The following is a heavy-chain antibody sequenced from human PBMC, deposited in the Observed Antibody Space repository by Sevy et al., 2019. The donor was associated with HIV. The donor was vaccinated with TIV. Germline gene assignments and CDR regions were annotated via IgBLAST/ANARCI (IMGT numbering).Heavy chain of an antibody. J-gene: IGHJ4*02. CDR2: IKQDGSEK. V-gene: IGHV3-7*01. D-gene: IGHD6-13*01. CDR3: ARMVFTQGQLVQFDY. Sequence: GGSLRLSCAASGFTFSNYWMSWVRQAPGKGLEWVANIKQDGSEKYYVDSVKGRFTISRDNAKNSLYLQMNSLRAEDTAVYYCARMVFTQGQLVQFDYWGQGTLVTVSS. CDR1: GFTFSNYW.